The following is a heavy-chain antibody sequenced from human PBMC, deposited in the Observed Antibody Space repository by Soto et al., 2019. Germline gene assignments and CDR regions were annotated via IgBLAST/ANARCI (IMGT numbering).Heavy chain of an antibody. J-gene: IGHJ4*02. CDR1: GFTFRNYG. Sequence: EVQLVESGGGFVPLGGSLRLSCAASGFTFRNYGMNWVRKAPGKGLEWVSYISSGGIPTYYAAFAAGRSTISKDNAKESLYLHLNSLRVEDTAVYDGARYGTRADWWRLGTQVTVSS. CDR3: ARYGTRADW. D-gene: IGHD1-1*01. CDR2: ISSGGIPT. V-gene: IGHV3-48*03.